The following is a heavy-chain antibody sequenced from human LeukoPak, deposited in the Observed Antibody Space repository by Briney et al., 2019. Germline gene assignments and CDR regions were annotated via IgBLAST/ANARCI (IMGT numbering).Heavy chain of an antibody. J-gene: IGHJ4*02. Sequence: GSLRLSCAASGFTFSSYAVSWVRQPPGKGLEWIGEINHSGSTNYNPSLKSRVTISVDTSKNQFSLKLNSVTATDTAVYYCARHYGPWGQGTLVTVSS. V-gene: IGHV4-34*01. CDR3: ARHYGP. CDR1: GFTFSSYA. D-gene: IGHD3-16*01. CDR2: INHSGST.